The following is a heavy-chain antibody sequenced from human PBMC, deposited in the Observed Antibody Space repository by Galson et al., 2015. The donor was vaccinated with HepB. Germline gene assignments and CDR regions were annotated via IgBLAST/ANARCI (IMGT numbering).Heavy chain of an antibody. V-gene: IGHV4-59*01. CDR2: IYYSGST. J-gene: IGHJ6*03. D-gene: IGHD6-6*01. CDR1: GGSISSYY. Sequence: LSLTCAVSGGSISSYYWSWIRQPPGKGLEWIGYIYYSGSTNYNPSLKSRVTISVDTSKNQFSLKLSSVTAADTAVYYCARSSIAARPGYYYYYYMDVWGKGTTVTVSS. CDR3: ARSSIAARPGYYYYYYMDV.